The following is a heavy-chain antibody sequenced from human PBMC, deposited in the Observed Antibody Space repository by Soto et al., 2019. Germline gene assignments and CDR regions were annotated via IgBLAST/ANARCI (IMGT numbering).Heavy chain of an antibody. CDR3: AKDLRGPMAGTLYFDL. Sequence: DVQLLESGGGLVQPGGSLRLSCAASGFTFSSCSMGWVRQAPGKGLEWVSAIIASGTTTYSAASVKGRFTISRDNSKNTLYLQMNSLRAEDTAIYYCAKDLRGPMAGTLYFDLWGRGTLVTVSS. CDR1: GFTFSSCS. J-gene: IGHJ2*01. V-gene: IGHV3-23*01. D-gene: IGHD3-10*01. CDR2: IIASGTTT.